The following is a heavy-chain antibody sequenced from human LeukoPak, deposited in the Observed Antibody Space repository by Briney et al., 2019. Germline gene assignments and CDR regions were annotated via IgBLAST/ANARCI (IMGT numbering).Heavy chain of an antibody. CDR2: IYNSGNS. V-gene: IGHV4-30-2*01. CDR1: GGSISSDGYY. CDR3: ARDAPGWYFDL. J-gene: IGHJ2*01. Sequence: SETLSLTCSVSGGSISSDGYYWSWIRQHPGKGPEWIGHIYNSGNSLYNPSLKSRVTISVDRSKNQFSLKLSSVTAADTAVYYCARDAPGWYFDLWGRGTLVTVSS.